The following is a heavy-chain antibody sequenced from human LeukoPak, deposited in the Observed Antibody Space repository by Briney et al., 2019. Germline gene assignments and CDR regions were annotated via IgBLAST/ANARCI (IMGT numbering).Heavy chain of an antibody. CDR1: GDSVSSNSAA. CDR2: TYYRSKWYN. V-gene: IGHV6-1*01. Sequence: SQTLSLTCAISGDSVSSNSAAWNWIRQSPSRGLEWLGRTYYRSKWYNDYTVSVKSRITINPDTSKNQFSLQLNSVTPEDTAVYYCARDAACAVAGTCGFDYWGQGTLVTVSS. J-gene: IGHJ4*02. CDR3: ARDAACAVAGTCGFDY. D-gene: IGHD6-19*01.